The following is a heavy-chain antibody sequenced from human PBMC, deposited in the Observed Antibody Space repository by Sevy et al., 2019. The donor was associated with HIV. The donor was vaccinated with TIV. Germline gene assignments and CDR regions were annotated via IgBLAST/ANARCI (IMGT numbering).Heavy chain of an antibody. CDR2: MNPNSGNT. CDR1: GYTFTNYD. CDR3: ARGTVLLGIVVVPAARGWFDP. V-gene: IGHV1-8*01. J-gene: IGHJ5*02. Sequence: ASVKVSCKASGYTFTNYDINWVRQATGQGLEWMGWMNPNSGNTGYAQKFQGRVTMTRNTSISTAYMELSNLRSEDTAVYYCARGTVLLGIVVVPAARGWFDPWGQGTLVTVSS. D-gene: IGHD2-2*03.